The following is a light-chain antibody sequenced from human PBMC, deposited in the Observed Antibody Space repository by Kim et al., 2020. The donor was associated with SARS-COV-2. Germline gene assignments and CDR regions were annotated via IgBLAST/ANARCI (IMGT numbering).Light chain of an antibody. CDR2: EVT. J-gene: IGLJ3*02. Sequence: QSALTQPASVSGSPGQSITISCTGTSSDIDDYNYVSWYQQHPGKAPKLMIYEVTKRPSGVSYRFSGSKSGNTASLTISGLQAEDEADYYCSSYTSSSGQMLFGGGTQLTVL. CDR1: SSDIDDYNY. CDR3: SSYTSSSGQML. V-gene: IGLV2-14*01.